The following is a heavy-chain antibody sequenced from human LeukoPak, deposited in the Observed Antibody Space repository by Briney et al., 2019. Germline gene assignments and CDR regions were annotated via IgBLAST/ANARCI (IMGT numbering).Heavy chain of an antibody. J-gene: IGHJ4*02. Sequence: GGSLRLSCLASGFTFNSYAMHWVRQAPGKGLEWVAVISYDGSNKYYADSVKGRFTISRDNSKNTLYLQMNSLRAEDTAVYYCASAGYCSSTSCYSFDYWGQGTLVTVSS. CDR1: GFTFNSYA. V-gene: IGHV3-30-3*01. CDR2: ISYDGSNK. D-gene: IGHD2-2*01. CDR3: ASAGYCSSTSCYSFDY.